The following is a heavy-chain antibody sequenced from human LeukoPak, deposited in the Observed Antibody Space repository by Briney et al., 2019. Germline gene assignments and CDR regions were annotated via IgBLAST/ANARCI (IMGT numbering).Heavy chain of an antibody. J-gene: IGHJ3*01. D-gene: IGHD3-10*01. Sequence: GGSLRLSCAASGFTFSSYSMNWGRQPPGRGLGRVSYISSSSSTIHYEDSVKGRFTISRDNAKNSLYLQMNSLRAEDTTVYYCAGWAYYYNCWDAFDVWGQGTTVTVSS. CDR2: ISSSSSTI. V-gene: IGHV3-48*01. CDR3: AGWAYYYNCWDAFDV. CDR1: GFTFSSYS.